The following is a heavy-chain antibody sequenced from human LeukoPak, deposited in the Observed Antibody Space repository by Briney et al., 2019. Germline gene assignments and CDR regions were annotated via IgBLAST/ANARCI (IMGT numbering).Heavy chain of an antibody. D-gene: IGHD6-6*01. J-gene: IGHJ4*02. CDR2: INHSGST. CDR3: ARGRLVSSQPFDY. Sequence: ASETLSLTCAVYGGSFSGYYWSWIRQPPGKGLEWIGEINHSGSTNYNPSLKSRVTISADTSKNQFSLKLSSVTAADTAVYYCARGRLVSSQPFDYWGQGTLVTVSS. V-gene: IGHV4-34*01. CDR1: GGSFSGYY.